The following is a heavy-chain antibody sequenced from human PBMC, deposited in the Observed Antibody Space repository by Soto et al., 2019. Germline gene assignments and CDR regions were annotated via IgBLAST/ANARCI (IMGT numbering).Heavy chain of an antibody. CDR1: GFSFSNWL. J-gene: IGHJ6*02. Sequence: PGGSLRLSCEAYGFSFSNWLIHWVRQAPGKGLEWVAVISYDGSDKYYADSVEGRFTISSDSPKNTVSLQLNSLRPEDTAVYYCARVGFQYYYGMDVWGLGTTVTVSS. V-gene: IGHV3-30-3*01. CDR2: ISYDGSDK. CDR3: ARVGFQYYYGMDV.